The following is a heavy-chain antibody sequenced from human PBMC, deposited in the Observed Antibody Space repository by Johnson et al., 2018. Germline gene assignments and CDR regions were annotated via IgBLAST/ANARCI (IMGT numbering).Heavy chain of an antibody. V-gene: IGHV3-33*01. CDR3: ARAEGRSSSSTSILMDV. CDR2: IWYDGSNK. CDR1: GFTFSNYG. D-gene: IGHD2-2*01. Sequence: VQLVESGGGVVQPGRSLRLSCAASGFTFSNYGMHWVRQAPGKGLEWVAVIWYDGSNKYYADSVKGRFTISRDNSKNTLYLQMNSLRAGDTAVYYCARAEGRSSSSTSILMDVWGQGTTVTVSS. J-gene: IGHJ6*02.